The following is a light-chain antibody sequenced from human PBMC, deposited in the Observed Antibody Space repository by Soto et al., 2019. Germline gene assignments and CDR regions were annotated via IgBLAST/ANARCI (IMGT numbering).Light chain of an antibody. CDR2: DVS. J-gene: IGLJ2*01. CDR3: CSYEGRSVV. V-gene: IGLV2-11*01. Sequence: QSALTQPRSVSGSPGQSVNISCTGTSSDVGDDNYVSWYQQHPGKAPKVMIYDVSKRPSGVPDRFSGSKSGNTASLTISGLQAEDEADYYCCSYEGRSVVFGEGTKVTVL. CDR1: SSDVGDDNY.